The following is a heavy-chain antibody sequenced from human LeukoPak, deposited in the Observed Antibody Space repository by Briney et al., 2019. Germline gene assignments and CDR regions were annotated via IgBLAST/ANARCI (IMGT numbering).Heavy chain of an antibody. J-gene: IGHJ4*02. CDR2: ISGSGGST. D-gene: IGHD2-2*01. V-gene: IGHV3-23*01. Sequence: GGSLRLSCAASGFTFSSYAMSWVRQAPGKELEWVSAISGSGGSTYYADSVKGRFTISRDNSKNTLYLQMNSLRAEDTAVYYCANVRYCSSTSCPDYWGQGTLVTVSS. CDR3: ANVRYCSSTSCPDY. CDR1: GFTFSSYA.